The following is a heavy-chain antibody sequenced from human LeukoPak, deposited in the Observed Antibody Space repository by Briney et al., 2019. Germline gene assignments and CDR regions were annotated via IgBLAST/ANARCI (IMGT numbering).Heavy chain of an antibody. CDR2: INHSGST. Sequence: SETLSLTCAVYGGSFSGYYWSWIRQPPGKGLEWIGEINHSGSTNYNPSLKSRVTISVDTSKNQFSLKLSLVTAADTAVYYCARASLSDSSAYPWGQGTLVTVSS. CDR1: GGSFSGYY. V-gene: IGHV4-34*01. J-gene: IGHJ5*02. CDR3: ARASLSDSSAYP. D-gene: IGHD3-22*01.